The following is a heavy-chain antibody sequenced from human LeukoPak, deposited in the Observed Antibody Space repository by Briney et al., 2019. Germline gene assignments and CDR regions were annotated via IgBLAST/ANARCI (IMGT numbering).Heavy chain of an antibody. V-gene: IGHV3-21*01. J-gene: IGHJ5*02. CDR3: AREGASITMVRGVIPNPNWFDP. D-gene: IGHD3-10*01. CDR1: GFTFSRYV. CDR2: ISDGGTRT. Sequence: PGGSLRLSCAASGFTFSRYVMTWVRQAPGKGLDWVSAISDGGTRTYYADSVKGRFTISRDNAKNSLYLQMNSLRAEDTAVYYCAREGASITMVRGVIPNPNWFDPWGQGTLVTVSS.